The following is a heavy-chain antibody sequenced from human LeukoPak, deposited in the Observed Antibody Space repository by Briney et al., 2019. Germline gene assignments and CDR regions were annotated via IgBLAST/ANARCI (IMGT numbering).Heavy chain of an antibody. CDR3: ARDAYNRGFGDFDV. CDR2: INHDRNDK. CDR1: GFTFNSYW. V-gene: IGHV3-7*04. J-gene: IGHJ3*01. D-gene: IGHD4-17*01. Sequence: GGSLTLSCALSGFTFNSYWMTWVRQAPGKGLEWVAYINHDRNDKVYVDSLKGRFAISRDNAKNSLYLQMNRLRAEDTAVYYCARDAYNRGFGDFDVWGQGTMVTVSS.